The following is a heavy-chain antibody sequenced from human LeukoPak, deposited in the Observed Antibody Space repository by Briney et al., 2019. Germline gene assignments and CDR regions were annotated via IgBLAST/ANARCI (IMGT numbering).Heavy chain of an antibody. CDR3: TIDIFFTEIRYFDLSPSDL. Sequence: GGSLRLSCGAPGFKFSTYAMNWVRQAPGGGRGWVSYISSTSEPIYYADSVKGGFTVFREKAKNTLYMKMERVRDEDTALYYCTIDIFFTEIRYFDLSPSDLWGQGTMVAVSS. D-gene: IGHD3-9*01. J-gene: IGHJ3*01. V-gene: IGHV3-48*02. CDR2: ISSTSEPI. CDR1: GFKFSTYA.